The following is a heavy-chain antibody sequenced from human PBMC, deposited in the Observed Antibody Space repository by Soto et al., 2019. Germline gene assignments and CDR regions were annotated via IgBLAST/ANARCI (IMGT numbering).Heavy chain of an antibody. CDR2: IYYSGST. D-gene: IGHD2-15*01. CDR1: GGSISLHY. V-gene: IGHV4-59*11. CDR3: ARDAGGPFDN. Sequence: PSETLPLTCTVSGGSISLHYWSWIRQPPGKGLEWIGYIYYSGSTTYNPSLKSRVTISADTSKNQFSLKLTSVTAADTAVYYCARDAGGPFDNWGQGTLVTVSS. J-gene: IGHJ4*02.